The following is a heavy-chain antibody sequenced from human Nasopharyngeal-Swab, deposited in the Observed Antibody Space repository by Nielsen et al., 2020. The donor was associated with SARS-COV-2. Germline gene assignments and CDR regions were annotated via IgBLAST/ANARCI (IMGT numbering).Heavy chain of an antibody. Sequence: LKISCAASGFTFSSYWMSWVRQAPGKGLEWVANIKQDGSEKYYVDSVKGRFTISRDNAKNSLYLQMNSLRAEDTAVYYCARVQYYDSSGYYIQTFDYWGQGTLVTVSS. CDR2: IKQDGSEK. J-gene: IGHJ4*02. CDR1: GFTFSSYW. D-gene: IGHD3-22*01. CDR3: ARVQYYDSSGYYIQTFDY. V-gene: IGHV3-7*01.